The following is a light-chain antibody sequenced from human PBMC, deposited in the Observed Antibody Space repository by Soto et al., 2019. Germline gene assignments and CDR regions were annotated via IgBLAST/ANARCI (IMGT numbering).Light chain of an antibody. V-gene: IGKV3-20*01. CDR2: GAS. CDR3: QQFGSSLPIT. Sequence: EIGMTQSPATLSVSRGGRATLSWRASQSISDTLAWYQQKPGQAPRLLIYGASSRATGIPDRFSGSGSGTDFTLTLRRLEPEDFAVSYCQQFGSSLPITFRQGTRLEIK. J-gene: IGKJ5*01. CDR1: QSISDT.